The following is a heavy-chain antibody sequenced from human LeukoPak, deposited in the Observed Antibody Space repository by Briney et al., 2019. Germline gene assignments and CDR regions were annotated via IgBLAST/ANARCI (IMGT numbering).Heavy chain of an antibody. J-gene: IGHJ4*02. D-gene: IGHD4-17*01. V-gene: IGHV3-23*01. Sequence: GGSLRLSCAASGFTFSNYGMHWVRQAPGKGLEWVSTISGSGDSTYYVDSVKGRFTISRDNSKNTLYLQVNSLRAEDTAVYYCAKYSPSTPVTSVWGQGTLVTVSS. CDR2: ISGSGDST. CDR1: GFTFSNYG. CDR3: AKYSPSTPVTSV.